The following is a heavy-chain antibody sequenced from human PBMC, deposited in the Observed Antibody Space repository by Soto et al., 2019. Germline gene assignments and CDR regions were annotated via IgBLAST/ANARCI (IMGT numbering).Heavy chain of an antibody. V-gene: IGHV4-39*01. Sequence: SETLSLTCAVSGDSISSSNYYWGWIRQPPGKGLEWIGSIYYSGITYYNPSLKSRVTISVDTSKNQFSLKLSSVTAADTAVYYCASDSAFYDSSGYYPSGFDYWGQGTLVTVSS. J-gene: IGHJ4*02. CDR2: IYYSGIT. CDR3: ASDSAFYDSSGYYPSGFDY. CDR1: GDSISSSNYY. D-gene: IGHD3-22*01.